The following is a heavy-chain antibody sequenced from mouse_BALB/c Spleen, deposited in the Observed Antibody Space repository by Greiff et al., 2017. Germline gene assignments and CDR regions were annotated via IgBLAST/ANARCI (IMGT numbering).Heavy chain of an antibody. CDR3: TRGFDY. V-gene: IGHV14-3*02. J-gene: IGHJ2*01. CDR2: IDPANGNT. CDR1: GFNIKDTY. Sequence: EVQLQQSGAELVKPGASVKLSCTASGFNIKDTYIHWVKQRPEQGLEWIGRIDPANGNTKYDPKFKSKATLTVDTSSSTAYMQLSSLTSEDSAVYYCTRGFDYWGQGTTLTVSS.